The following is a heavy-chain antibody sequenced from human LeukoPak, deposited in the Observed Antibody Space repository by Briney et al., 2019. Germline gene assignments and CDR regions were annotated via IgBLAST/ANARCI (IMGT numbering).Heavy chain of an antibody. D-gene: IGHD3-3*01. Sequence: SEILSLTCTASGGSISSGSYYWSWIRQPAGKGLEWIGRIYTSGSTNYNPSLKSRVTISVDTSKNQFSLKLSSVTAADTAVYYCARVSVFGVVDDAFDIWGQGTMVTVSS. V-gene: IGHV4-61*02. J-gene: IGHJ3*02. CDR2: IYTSGST. CDR1: GGSISSGSYY. CDR3: ARVSVFGVVDDAFDI.